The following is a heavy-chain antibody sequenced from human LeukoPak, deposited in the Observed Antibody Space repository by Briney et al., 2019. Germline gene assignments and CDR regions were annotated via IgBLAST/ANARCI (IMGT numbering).Heavy chain of an antibody. Sequence: PGGSLRLSCAVSGFTFSSYGMHWVRQAPGKGLEWVAVISYDGSVKYYADSVKGRFTISRDNSKNTLYLQMNSLRAEDTAVYYCARAAGWGYPLDYWGQGTLVTVSS. V-gene: IGHV3-30*03. D-gene: IGHD2-21*01. CDR1: GFTFSSYG. CDR2: ISYDGSVK. J-gene: IGHJ4*02. CDR3: ARAAGWGYPLDY.